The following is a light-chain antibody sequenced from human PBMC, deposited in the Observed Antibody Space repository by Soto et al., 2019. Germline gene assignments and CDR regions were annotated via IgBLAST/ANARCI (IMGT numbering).Light chain of an antibody. CDR3: QQYNSYLMYT. CDR1: QSISSW. V-gene: IGKV1-5*01. J-gene: IGKJ2*01. Sequence: DIQMTQSPSTLSASVGDRVTITCRASQSISSWLAWYQQKPGKAPKLLIYDASSLESGVPSRFSGSGSGTEFTLTLSSLQSDDFGSYYCQQYNSYLMYTFGQGTNVDIK. CDR2: DAS.